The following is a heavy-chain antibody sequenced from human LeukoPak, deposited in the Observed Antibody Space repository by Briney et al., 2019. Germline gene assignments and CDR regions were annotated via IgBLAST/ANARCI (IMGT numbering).Heavy chain of an antibody. Sequence: ASVKVSCKASGYTFTSYGISWVRQAPGQGLEWMGWISAYNGNTNYAQKLQGRVTMTPDTSKSTAYMELRSLRSDDTAVYYCAREREGIRLGELSYSDYWGQGTLVTVSS. CDR1: GYTFTSYG. CDR3: AREREGIRLGELSYSDY. CDR2: ISAYNGNT. V-gene: IGHV1-18*01. J-gene: IGHJ4*02. D-gene: IGHD3-16*02.